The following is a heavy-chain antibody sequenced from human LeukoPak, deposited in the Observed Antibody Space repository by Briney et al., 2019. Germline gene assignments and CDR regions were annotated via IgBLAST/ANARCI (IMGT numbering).Heavy chain of an antibody. V-gene: IGHV3-21*01. D-gene: IGHD3-3*01. CDR3: ARGGFWSGYLGYYFDY. CDR1: GFTFSSYS. CDR2: ISSSSSYI. J-gene: IGHJ4*02. Sequence: GGSLRLSCAASGFTFSSYSMNWVRQAPGKGLEWVSFISSSSSYIYYADSVKGRFTISRDNAKNSLYLQMNSLRAEDTAVYYCARGGFWSGYLGYYFDYWGQGTLVTVSS.